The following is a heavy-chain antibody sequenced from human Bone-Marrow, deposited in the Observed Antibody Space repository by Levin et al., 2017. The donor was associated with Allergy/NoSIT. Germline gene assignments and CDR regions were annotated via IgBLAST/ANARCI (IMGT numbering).Heavy chain of an antibody. CDR3: AKESYYYGSGSYYLSAPAFDI. CDR2: ISYDGSNK. Sequence: SCAASGFTFSSYGMHWVRQAPGKGLEWVAVISYDGSNKYYADSVKGRFTISRDNSKNTLYLQMNSLRAEDTAVYYCAKESYYYGSGSYYLSAPAFDIWGQGTMVTVSS. V-gene: IGHV3-30*18. D-gene: IGHD3-10*01. J-gene: IGHJ3*02. CDR1: GFTFSSYG.